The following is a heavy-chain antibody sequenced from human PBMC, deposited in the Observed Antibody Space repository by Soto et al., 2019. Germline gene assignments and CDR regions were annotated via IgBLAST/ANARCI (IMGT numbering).Heavy chain of an antibody. V-gene: IGHV6-1*01. CDR3: ARVPLRFLSYYYYYGMDV. CDR1: GDSVSSNSAA. D-gene: IGHD3-3*01. Sequence: KQSQTLSLTCAISGDSVSSNSAAWNWIRQSPSRGLEWLGRTYYRSKWYNDYAVSVKSRITINPDTSKNQFSLQLNSVTPEDTAVYYCARVPLRFLSYYYYYGMDVWGQGTTVTVSS. J-gene: IGHJ6*02. CDR2: TYYRSKWYN.